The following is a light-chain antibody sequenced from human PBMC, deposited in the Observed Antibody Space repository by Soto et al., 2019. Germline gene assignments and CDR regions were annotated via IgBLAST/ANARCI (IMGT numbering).Light chain of an antibody. V-gene: IGLV2-14*03. CDR3: NSHTSRNLVL. CDR2: DVS. CDR1: SSDVGGYDA. Sequence: QSALTQPASVSGSPGQSITISCTGTSSDVGGYDAVSWYQHHPGKAPKLMIYDVSNRPTGVSNRFSGSKSGNTAPLTISGLQAEDEADYYCNSHTSRNLVLFGGGTKVTVL. J-gene: IGLJ2*01.